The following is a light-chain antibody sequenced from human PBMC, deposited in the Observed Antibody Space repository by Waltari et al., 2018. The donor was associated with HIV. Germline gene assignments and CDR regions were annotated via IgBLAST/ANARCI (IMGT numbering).Light chain of an antibody. V-gene: IGKV1-39*01. CDR3: QQNYRTPRT. J-gene: IGKJ2*02. CDR1: QSINTY. Sequence: DIQMTQFPSSLSASVGERVTIPCRASQSINTYLHWFQQKPWKAPKLLISATSTSQSGVPSRFRGSGSGTDFTFVITTLQPEDVATYFCQQNYRTPRTFGQGTKLQI. CDR2: ATS.